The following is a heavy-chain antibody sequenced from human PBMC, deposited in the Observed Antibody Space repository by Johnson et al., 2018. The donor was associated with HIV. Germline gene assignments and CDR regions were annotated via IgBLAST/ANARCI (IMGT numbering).Heavy chain of an antibody. CDR3: ARGSYDGDAFDI. V-gene: IGHV3-13*01. CDR1: GFTFSSYA. CDR2: IRGSGGST. J-gene: IGHJ3*02. D-gene: IGHD1-26*01. Sequence: VQLVESGGGVVQPGRSLRLSCAASGFTFSSYAMHWVRQAPGKGLALVSGIRGSGGSTYYIDPVKGRFTISRENAKNSLYLQLNSLRAGDTALYYCARGSYDGDAFDIWGQGTMVTVSS.